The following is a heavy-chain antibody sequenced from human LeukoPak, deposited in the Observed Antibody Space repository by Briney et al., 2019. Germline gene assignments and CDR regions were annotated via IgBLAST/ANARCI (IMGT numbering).Heavy chain of an antibody. Sequence: PSETLSLTCTVSGGSISSYYWCWIRQPAGKGVECFGRIYSSGSTNYNPSLKSRVTMSVDTSKNQFSLKPSSVTAADMGVYYCAREGTRLGYSQTNWGQGTLVTVSS. CDR2: IYSSGST. CDR1: GGSISSYY. D-gene: IGHD5-18*01. J-gene: IGHJ4*02. V-gene: IGHV4-4*07. CDR3: AREGTRLGYSQTN.